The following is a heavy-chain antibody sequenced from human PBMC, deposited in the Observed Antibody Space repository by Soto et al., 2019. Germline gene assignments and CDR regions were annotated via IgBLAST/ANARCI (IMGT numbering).Heavy chain of an antibody. CDR3: ARDITMIVVVIPAYSYGMDV. D-gene: IGHD3-22*01. Sequence: ASVKVSCKASGYTFTSYYMHWVRQAPGQGLEWVGIINPSGGSTSYAQKFQGRVTMTRDTSTSTVYMELSSLRSEDTAVYYCARDITMIVVVIPAYSYGMDVWGQGATVTSP. CDR1: GYTFTSYY. CDR2: INPSGGST. J-gene: IGHJ6*02. V-gene: IGHV1-46*01.